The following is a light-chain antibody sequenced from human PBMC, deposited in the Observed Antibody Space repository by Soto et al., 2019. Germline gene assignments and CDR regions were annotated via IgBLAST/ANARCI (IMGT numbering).Light chain of an antibody. V-gene: IGLV4-60*02. CDR2: LEGSGSY. Sequence: QSVLTQSSSASASLGYSVTLTCTLSSGNSSYIIAWHQQQPGKAPRYLMKLEGSGSYNKGSGVPDRFSGSSSGADRYLTISNLQFEDEADYYCETWDRNTRVFGGGTKLTVL. CDR1: SGNSSYI. J-gene: IGLJ2*01. CDR3: ETWDRNTRV.